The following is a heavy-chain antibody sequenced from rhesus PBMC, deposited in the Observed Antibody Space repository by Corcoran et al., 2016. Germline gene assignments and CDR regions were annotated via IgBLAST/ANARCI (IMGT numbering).Heavy chain of an antibody. V-gene: IGHV2-1*01. Sequence: QVTLKESGPALVKPTQTLTLTCTFSGFSLSTSGMGVGWIRQPPGQTLEWRAHSSWDDDKRYRTAVWVSLTLSKHTSKTQVVLTMTDMDPVGTAAYSCALTFEYSNYSVYGGQGVLVPVAS. CDR1: GFSLSTSGMG. J-gene: IGHJ4*01. D-gene: IGHD4-23*01. CDR3: ALTFEYSNYSVY. CDR2: SSWDDDK.